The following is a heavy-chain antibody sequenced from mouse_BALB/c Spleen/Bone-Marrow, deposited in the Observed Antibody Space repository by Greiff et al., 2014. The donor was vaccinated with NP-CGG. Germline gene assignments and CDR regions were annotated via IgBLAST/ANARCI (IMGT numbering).Heavy chain of an antibody. J-gene: IGHJ3*01. Sequence: VKLMESGAELVKPGASVRLSCEASGYSFTSYWIHWVKQRPGQGLEWIGEINPSNGRNNYNEKFKNKATLTVDKSSSTAYMQLSSLTSEDSAVYYCARYDGPAWSAYWGQGTLVTVSA. D-gene: IGHD2-3*01. CDR2: INPSNGRN. CDR1: GYSFTSYW. CDR3: ARYDGPAWSAY. V-gene: IGHV1S81*02.